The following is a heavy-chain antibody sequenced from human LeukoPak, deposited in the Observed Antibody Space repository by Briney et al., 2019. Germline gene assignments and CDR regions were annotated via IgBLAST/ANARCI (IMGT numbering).Heavy chain of an antibody. J-gene: IGHJ4*02. V-gene: IGHV3-53*01. Sequence: GGSLRLSCAASGFTVSSNYMSWVRQAAGKGLEWVSVIYSGGTTFYADSVKGRFTISRDNSKNTLYLQMNSLRADDTAVYYCTKLKGWYGEGYFDYWGQGTLVTASS. CDR1: GFTVSSNY. CDR3: TKLKGWYGEGYFDY. CDR2: IYSGGTT. D-gene: IGHD3-10*01.